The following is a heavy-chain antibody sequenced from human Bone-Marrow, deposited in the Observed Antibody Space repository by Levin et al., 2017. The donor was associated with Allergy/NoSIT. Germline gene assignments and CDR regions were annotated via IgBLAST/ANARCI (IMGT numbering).Heavy chain of an antibody. Sequence: GESLKISCAASGFTFSNYVMRWVRQAPGKGLGYVSSIGASGGTNYADSVKGRFTISRDNSKNTLFLQMNNLGAEDTAVYYCAKGGASSSSNDYMDVWGKGTTVTVSS. V-gene: IGHV3-23*01. CDR1: GFTFSNYV. J-gene: IGHJ6*03. CDR2: IGASGGT. CDR3: AKGGASSSSNDYMDV. D-gene: IGHD2-2*01.